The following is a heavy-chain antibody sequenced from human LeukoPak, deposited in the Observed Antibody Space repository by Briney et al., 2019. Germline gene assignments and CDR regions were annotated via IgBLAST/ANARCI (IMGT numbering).Heavy chain of an antibody. J-gene: IGHJ4*02. CDR1: GFTFSSYS. V-gene: IGHV3-21*01. CDR3: ARDSYYYYDSSGYRDLDY. CDR2: ISSSSSYI. D-gene: IGHD3-22*01. Sequence: GGSLRLSCAASGFTFSSYSMNWVRQAPGKGLEWVSSISSSSSYIYYADSVKGRFTISRDNAKNSLYLQMNSLRAEDTAVYYCARDSYYYYDSSGYRDLDYWGQGTLVTVSS.